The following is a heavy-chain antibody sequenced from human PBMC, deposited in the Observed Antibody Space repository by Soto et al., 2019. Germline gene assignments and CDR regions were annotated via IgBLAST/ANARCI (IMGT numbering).Heavy chain of an antibody. CDR1: GFTFSTYA. CDR3: AKPFVNGEIDY. CDR2: IGSSGGVT. V-gene: IGHV3-23*01. J-gene: IGHJ4*02. Sequence: EVQLLESGGGLVQPGGSLRLSCVASGFTFSTYAMSWVRQAPGKGLEWVSIIGSSGGVTVYADSVKGRFTISRDNSKNTLYLQMTSLTAEDTAVYYCAKPFVNGEIDYWGQGPLVTVSS. D-gene: IGHD3-10*01.